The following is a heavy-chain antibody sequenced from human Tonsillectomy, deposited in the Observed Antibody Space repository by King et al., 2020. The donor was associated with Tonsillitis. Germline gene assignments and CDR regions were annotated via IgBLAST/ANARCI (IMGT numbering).Heavy chain of an antibody. Sequence: VQLVESGGGVVQPGRSLRLSCAASGFTFSSYAMHWVRQAPGKGLEWVAAISYDGSNKKHADSVTGRFTISRDNSKNTLYLQMNSLRAEDTSVYYCARDLATTGWYFGAFDMRGQGTMVTVSS. D-gene: IGHD6-19*01. CDR1: GFTFSSYA. CDR3: ARDLATTGWYFGAFDM. J-gene: IGHJ3*02. CDR2: ISYDGSNK. V-gene: IGHV3-30*01.